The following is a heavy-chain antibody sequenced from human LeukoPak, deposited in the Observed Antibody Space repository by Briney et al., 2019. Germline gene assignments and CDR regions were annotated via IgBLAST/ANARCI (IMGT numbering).Heavy chain of an antibody. CDR3: AKERECNGYYYVCFDY. D-gene: IGHD3-22*01. V-gene: IGHV4-34*01. CDR2: INHSGST. J-gene: IGHJ4*02. CDR1: GGSFSGYY. Sequence: SETLSLTCAVYGGSFSGYYWSWIRQPPGKGLEWIGEINHSGSTNYSPSLKSRVTISVDTSKNQFSLKLSSVTAADTAVYYRAKERECNGYYYVCFDYWGQGTLVTVSS.